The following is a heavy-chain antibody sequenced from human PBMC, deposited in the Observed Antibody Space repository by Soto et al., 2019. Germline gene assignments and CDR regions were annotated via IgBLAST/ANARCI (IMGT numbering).Heavy chain of an antibody. J-gene: IGHJ4*02. CDR1: GFTFSSYA. Sequence: EVQLLESGGGLVQPGGSLRLSCAASGFTFSSYAMRWVSQAPVKGLEWVSAISGSGGSTYYADSVKGRFTISRDNSKNTLYLEMNSLRAEDTAVYYCARRGSGRYCDYWGQGTVVTVSS. CDR2: ISGSGGST. CDR3: ARRGSGRYCDY. V-gene: IGHV3-23*01. D-gene: IGHD1-26*01.